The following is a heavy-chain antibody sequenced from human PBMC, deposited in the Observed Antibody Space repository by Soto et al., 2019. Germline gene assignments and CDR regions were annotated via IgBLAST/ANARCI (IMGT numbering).Heavy chain of an antibody. Sequence: SETLSLTCTVSGDSISGGASFWSWIRQPPGKGLEWIANVYYSGSSYYNPSLKSRLTISVDTTKNQFSLQLKSMTAADTAVYYCAKLSCTSSTCYFPGWFDPWGQGALVTVSS. CDR1: GDSISGGASF. J-gene: IGHJ5*02. CDR3: AKLSCTSSTCYFPGWFDP. V-gene: IGHV4-31*03. CDR2: VYYSGSS. D-gene: IGHD2-2*01.